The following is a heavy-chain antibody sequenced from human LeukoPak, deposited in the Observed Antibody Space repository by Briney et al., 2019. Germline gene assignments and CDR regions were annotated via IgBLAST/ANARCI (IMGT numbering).Heavy chain of an antibody. CDR1: GFTFSSYG. Sequence: QPGGSLRLSCAASGFTFSSYGMHWVRQAPGKGLEWVAFIRYDGSNKYYADSVKGRFAISRDNSKNTLYLQMNSLRAEDTAVYYCAKNGGPDSSGYYFDYWGQGTLVTVSS. V-gene: IGHV3-30*02. CDR3: AKNGGPDSSGYYFDY. CDR2: IRYDGSNK. J-gene: IGHJ4*02. D-gene: IGHD3-22*01.